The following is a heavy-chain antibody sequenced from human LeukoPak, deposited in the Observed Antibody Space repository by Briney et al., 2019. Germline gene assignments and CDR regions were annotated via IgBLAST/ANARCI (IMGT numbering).Heavy chain of an antibody. D-gene: IGHD1-26*01. J-gene: IGHJ5*02. Sequence: PSETLSLTCTVSGGSISSYYWSWIRQPAGKGLEWIGRIYTSVSTNYNPSLKSRVTISVDKSKNQFSLKLSSVTAADTAVYYCARSGGLYWFDPWGQGTLVTVSS. V-gene: IGHV4-4*07. CDR3: ARSGGLYWFDP. CDR2: IYTSVST. CDR1: GGSISSYY.